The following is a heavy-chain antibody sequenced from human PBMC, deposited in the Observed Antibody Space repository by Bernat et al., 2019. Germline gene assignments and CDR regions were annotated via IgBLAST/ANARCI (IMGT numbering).Heavy chain of an antibody. Sequence: QVQLVESGGGVVQPGRSLRLSCAASGFTFSSYGMHWVRQAPGKGLEWVAVISYDGSNKYYADSVKGRFTISRDNSKNTLSLQMNSLRAEDTAVYYCARDNYYGSGIWGLDVWGQGTTVTVSS. J-gene: IGHJ6*02. V-gene: IGHV3-30*03. CDR3: ARDNYYGSGIWGLDV. CDR1: GFTFSSYG. D-gene: IGHD3-10*01. CDR2: ISYDGSNK.